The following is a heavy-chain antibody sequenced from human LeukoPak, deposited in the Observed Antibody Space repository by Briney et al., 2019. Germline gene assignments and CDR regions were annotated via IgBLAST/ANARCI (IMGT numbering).Heavy chain of an antibody. Sequence: GGSLRLSCAASGFTFSSYAMSWVRRAPGKGLEWVSAISGSGGSTYYADSVKGRFTISRDNAKNSLYLQMNSLRAEDTAVYYCARESGSYELDYWGQGTLVTVSS. CDR3: ARESGSYELDY. D-gene: IGHD1-26*01. CDR1: GFTFSSYA. V-gene: IGHV3-23*01. CDR2: ISGSGGST. J-gene: IGHJ4*02.